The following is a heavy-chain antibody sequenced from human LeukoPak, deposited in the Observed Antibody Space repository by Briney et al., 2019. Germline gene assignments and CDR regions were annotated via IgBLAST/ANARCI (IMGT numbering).Heavy chain of an antibody. CDR3: TRRVSATRWFDP. D-gene: IGHD2-15*01. V-gene: IGHV3-74*01. CDR1: GFTLSIHW. J-gene: IGHJ5*02. CDR2: INSDGSTT. Sequence: GACLRLSCAAAGFTLSIHWRHWVPHPQGKGLMWVSRINSDGSTTNNADSVKGRFTISRDNAENTLYLQMNSLRVEDTAVYYCTRRVSATRWFDPWGQGTLVTVSS.